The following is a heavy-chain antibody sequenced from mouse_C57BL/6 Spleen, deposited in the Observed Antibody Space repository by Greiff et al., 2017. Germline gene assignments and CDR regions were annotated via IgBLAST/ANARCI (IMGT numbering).Heavy chain of an antibody. CDR2: IDPEDGET. Sequence: VQLKESGAELVKPGASVKLSCTASGFNIKDYYMHWVKQRPEQGLEWIGRIDPEDGETKYAPKFQGKATITADTSSNTAYLQLSSLTSEDTAVYNWASGAYSPYFDYWGQGTTRTVSS. D-gene: IGHD2-12*01. V-gene: IGHV14-2*01. CDR1: GFNIKDYY. CDR3: ASGAYSPYFDY. J-gene: IGHJ2*01.